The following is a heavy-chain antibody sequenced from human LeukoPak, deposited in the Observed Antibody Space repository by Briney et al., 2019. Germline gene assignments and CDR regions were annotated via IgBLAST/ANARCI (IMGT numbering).Heavy chain of an antibody. D-gene: IGHD5-18*01. Sequence: SETLSLTCTVSGGSISSSSYYWGWIRQPPGKGLEWIGSIYYSRSTYYNPSLKSRVTISVDTSKNQFSLKLSSVTAADTAVYYCARYGYSYGIWGQGTLVTVSS. CDR1: GGSISSSSYY. CDR3: ARYGYSYGI. V-gene: IGHV4-39*01. J-gene: IGHJ4*02. CDR2: IYYSRST.